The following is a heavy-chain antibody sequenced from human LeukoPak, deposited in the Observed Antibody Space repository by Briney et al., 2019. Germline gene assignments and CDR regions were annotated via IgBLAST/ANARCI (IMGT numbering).Heavy chain of an antibody. CDR3: ARVGSGSYWSAGDY. D-gene: IGHD1-26*01. J-gene: IGHJ4*02. CDR2: IKQDGSEK. CDR1: GFTFSSYA. V-gene: IGHV3-7*01. Sequence: QSGGSLRLSCAASGFTFSSYAMSWVRQAPGKGLEWVANIKQDGSEKYYVDSVKGRFTISRDNDKNSLYLQMNSLRAEDTAVYYCARVGSGSYWSAGDYWGQGTLVTVSS.